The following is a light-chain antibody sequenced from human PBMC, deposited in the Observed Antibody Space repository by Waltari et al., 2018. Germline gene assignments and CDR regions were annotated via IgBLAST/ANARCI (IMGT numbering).Light chain of an antibody. Sequence: QSVLTQPPSASGTPGQRVTISCSGSSSNIGNNYVYWYQHLPGAAPKLLIFKNNQRPSGVPDRFADSKCGTSASLAISGLRSEDEADYYCAAWDDSLSGLVFGGGTKLSVL. V-gene: IGLV1-47*01. CDR3: AAWDDSLSGLV. J-gene: IGLJ3*02. CDR2: KNN. CDR1: SSNIGNNY.